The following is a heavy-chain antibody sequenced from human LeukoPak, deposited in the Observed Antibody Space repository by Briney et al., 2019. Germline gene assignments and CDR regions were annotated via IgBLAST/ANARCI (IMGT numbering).Heavy chain of an antibody. CDR3: AGSRSYDFWSGYYRLDY. CDR2: INHSGST. J-gene: IGHJ4*02. V-gene: IGHV4-34*01. D-gene: IGHD3-3*01. CDR1: GGSFSGYY. Sequence: PSETLSLTCAVYGGSFSGYYWSWIRQPPGKGLEWIGEINHSGSTNYNPSLKSRVTISVDTSKNQFSLKLSSVTAADTAVYYCAGSRSYDFWSGYYRLDYWGQGTLVTVSS.